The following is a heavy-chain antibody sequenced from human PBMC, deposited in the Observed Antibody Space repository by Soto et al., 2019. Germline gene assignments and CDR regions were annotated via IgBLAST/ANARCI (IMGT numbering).Heavy chain of an antibody. D-gene: IGHD5-12*01. J-gene: IGHJ6*02. CDR3: VRDLVEMATIMYYYYYGMDV. Sequence: SVKVSCKASGGTFSSYAISWVRQAPGQGLEWMGGIIPIFGTANYAQKFQGRVTITADKSTSTAYMELSSLRSEDTAVYYCVRDLVEMATIMYYYYYGMDVWGQGTTVTVS. CDR2: IIPIFGTA. CDR1: GGTFSSYA. V-gene: IGHV1-69*06.